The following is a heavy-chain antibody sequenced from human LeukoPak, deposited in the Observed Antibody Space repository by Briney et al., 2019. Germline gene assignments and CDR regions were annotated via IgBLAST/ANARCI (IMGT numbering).Heavy chain of an antibody. CDR2: IYTGGSA. D-gene: IGHD2-2*01. Sequence: PSETLSLTCSVFGAFSSSYYWPWLRQPAGKGLEWIGRIYTGGSANYNPSLRSRVNMSVDKSKNQFSLKLSSVTAADTAVYYCARGCSSTSCYFSGGNWFDHWGQGTLVIVSS. CDR1: GAFSSSYY. J-gene: IGHJ5*02. V-gene: IGHV4-4*07. CDR3: ARGCSSTSCYFSGGNWFDH.